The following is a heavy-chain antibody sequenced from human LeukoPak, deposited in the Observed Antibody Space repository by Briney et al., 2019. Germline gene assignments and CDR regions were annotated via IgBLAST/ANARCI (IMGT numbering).Heavy chain of an antibody. D-gene: IGHD2/OR15-2a*01. CDR1: AGSFSGYY. CDR3: ARIRSSSSFLRVFDI. Sequence: SETLSLTCAVYAGSFSGYYWSWIRQPPGKGLEWIGEIDHRGNTNYNPSLQSRATISVDTSKNQFSLRLTSLTAADTTVYHCARIRSSSSFLRVFDIWGQGTMVTVSS. J-gene: IGHJ3*02. CDR2: IDHRGNT. V-gene: IGHV4-34*01.